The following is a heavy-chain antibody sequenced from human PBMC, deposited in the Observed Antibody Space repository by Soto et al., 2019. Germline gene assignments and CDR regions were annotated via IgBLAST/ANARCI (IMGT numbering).Heavy chain of an antibody. V-gene: IGHV3-21*04. D-gene: IGHD2-15*01. CDR2: ISSSGSTI. J-gene: IGHJ4*02. Sequence: PGGSLRLSCAASGFTFSIYSMNWVRQAPGKGLEWVSSISSSGSTIYYADSVKGRFTISRDNAKNSLYLQMNSLRAEDTAAYYCARVRCSGGSCYSAVDYWGQGTLVTV. CDR3: ARVRCSGGSCYSAVDY. CDR1: GFTFSIYS.